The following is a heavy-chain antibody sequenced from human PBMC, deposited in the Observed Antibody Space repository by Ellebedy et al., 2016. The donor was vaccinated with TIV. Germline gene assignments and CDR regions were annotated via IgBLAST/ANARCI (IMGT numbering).Heavy chain of an antibody. CDR1: GFTFNSYA. J-gene: IGHJ6*02. Sequence: GESLKISCAASGFTFNSYAMSWVRQAPGKGLEWVSGIVGSGSQKYADSVKGRFTISRDNAKTSLYLQMNSLRAEDTAVYYCARGGGRWALDVWGQGTTVTVSS. CDR2: IVGSGS. V-gene: IGHV3-23*01. CDR3: ARGGGRWALDV. D-gene: IGHD3-16*01.